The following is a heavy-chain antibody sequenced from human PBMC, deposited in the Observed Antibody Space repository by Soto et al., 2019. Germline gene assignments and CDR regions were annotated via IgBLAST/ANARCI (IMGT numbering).Heavy chain of an antibody. Sequence: QVQLVQSGAEVKKPGASVKVSCKASGYTFNTYSISWVRQAPGQGLEWMGWISGYNGDTHYAQKFQGRVTMTTDTSTSTAYMELRSLRSDDTAMYYCARENVLSYVDTAMVDYFDYWGQGTLVTDSS. D-gene: IGHD5-18*01. V-gene: IGHV1-18*01. CDR1: GYTFNTYS. J-gene: IGHJ4*02. CDR3: ARENVLSYVDTAMVDYFDY. CDR2: ISGYNGDT.